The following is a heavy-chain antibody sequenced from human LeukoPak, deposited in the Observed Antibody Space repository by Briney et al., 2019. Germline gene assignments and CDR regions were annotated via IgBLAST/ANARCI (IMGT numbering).Heavy chain of an antibody. CDR3: ARGGYYGSGSYYKPRWFDP. CDR2: ISAYNGNT. Sequence: ASVKVSCKASGYTFTSYGISWVRQALGQGLEWMGWISAYNGNTNYAQKLQGRVTITRNTSISTAYMELSSLRSEDTAVYYCARGGYYGSGSYYKPRWFDPWGQGTLVTVSS. V-gene: IGHV1-18*01. CDR1: GYTFTSYG. J-gene: IGHJ5*02. D-gene: IGHD3-10*01.